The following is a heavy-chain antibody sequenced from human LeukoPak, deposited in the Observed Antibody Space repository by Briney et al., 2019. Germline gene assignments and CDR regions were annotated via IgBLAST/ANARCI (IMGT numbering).Heavy chain of an antibody. Sequence: GASVKVSCKASGYTFTGYYMHWVRQAPGQGLEWMGWINPNSGGTNYAQKFQGRVTMTRDTSISTAYMELSRLRSDDTAVYYCARVSAGKGKRGYSGGREMGPGLGGLDYWGQGTLVAVSS. V-gene: IGHV1-2*02. D-gene: IGHD5-12*01. CDR2: INPNSGGT. J-gene: IGHJ4*02. CDR3: ARVSAGKGKRGYSGGREMGPGLGGLDY. CDR1: GYTFTGYY.